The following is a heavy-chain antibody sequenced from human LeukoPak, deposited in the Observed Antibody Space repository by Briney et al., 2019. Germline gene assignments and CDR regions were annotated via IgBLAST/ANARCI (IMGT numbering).Heavy chain of an antibody. CDR1: GGSISSGSYY. CDR2: IYTSGST. CDR3: ARDGLGIAAAAPGAFDI. D-gene: IGHD6-13*01. J-gene: IGHJ3*02. V-gene: IGHV4-61*02. Sequence: PSETLSLTCTVSGGSISSGSYYWSWIRQPAGKGLEWIGRIYTSGSTNYNPSLKSRVTISVDTSKNQFSLKLSSVTAADTAVYYCARDGLGIAAAAPGAFDIWGQGTMVTVSS.